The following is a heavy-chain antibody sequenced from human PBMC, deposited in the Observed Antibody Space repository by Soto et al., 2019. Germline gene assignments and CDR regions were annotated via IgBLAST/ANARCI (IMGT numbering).Heavy chain of an antibody. CDR3: ARYYYNSPLAMDV. V-gene: IGHV4-31*03. CDR1: GDSISSGGYY. J-gene: IGHJ6*02. CDR2: ISYIGTT. D-gene: IGHD3-22*01. Sequence: QVQLQESGPGLVKPSQTLSLTCTVSGDSISSGGYYWSCIRQHPGKGLEWIGYISYIGTTYYNPSLKSRGTISVDTSKNQFSLILRSVTAADTAVYYCARYYYNSPLAMDVWGQGTTVTVSS.